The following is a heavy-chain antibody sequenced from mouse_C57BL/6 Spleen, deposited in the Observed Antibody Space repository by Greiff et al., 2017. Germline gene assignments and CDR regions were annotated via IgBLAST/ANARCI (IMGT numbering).Heavy chain of an antibody. D-gene: IGHD3-2*02. Sequence: EVMLVESGGGLVKPGGSLKLSCAASGFTFSSYAMSWVRQTPDKRLEWVATISDGGSYTYYPDNVKGRFTISRDNAKNNLYLQMSNLKSEDTAMYYCAREGQLRLWFAYWGQGTLVTVSA. CDR1: GFTFSSYA. V-gene: IGHV5-4*01. CDR2: ISDGGSYT. J-gene: IGHJ3*01. CDR3: AREGQLRLWFAY.